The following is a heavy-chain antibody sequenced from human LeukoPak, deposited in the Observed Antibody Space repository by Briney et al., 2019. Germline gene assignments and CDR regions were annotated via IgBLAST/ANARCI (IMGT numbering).Heavy chain of an antibody. CDR2: ISYDGSSK. CDR1: GFTFSSYW. D-gene: IGHD2-2*03. CDR3: AKAGGYCSSTSCYGGMDV. V-gene: IGHV3-30*18. J-gene: IGHJ6*02. Sequence: GGSLRLSCAASGFTFSSYWMSWVRQAPGKGLEWVAVISYDGSSKYYADSVKGRFTISRDNFKNTLYLQMNSLRAEDTAVYYCAKAGGYCSSTSCYGGMDVWGQGTTVTVSS.